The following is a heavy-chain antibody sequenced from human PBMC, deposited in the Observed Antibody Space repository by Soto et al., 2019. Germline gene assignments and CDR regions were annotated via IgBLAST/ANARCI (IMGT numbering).Heavy chain of an antibody. D-gene: IGHD3-9*01. CDR3: ARDYGDILTVNQCRGRYCMDV. J-gene: IGHJ6*02. CDR2: ISAYNGNT. CDR1: GYTFTSYG. V-gene: IGHV1-18*01. Sequence: ASVKVSCKASGYTFTSYGISWVRQAPGQGLEWMGWISAYNGNTNYAQKLQGRVTMTTDTSTSTAYMELRSLRSDDTAVYYCARDYGDILTVNQCRGRYCMDVWGQGPSVTVSS.